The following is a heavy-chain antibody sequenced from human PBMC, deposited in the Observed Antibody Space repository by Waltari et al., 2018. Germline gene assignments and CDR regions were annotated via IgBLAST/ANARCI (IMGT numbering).Heavy chain of an antibody. V-gene: IGHV4-34*01. J-gene: IGHJ5*02. Sequence: QVQLQQWGAGLLKPSETLSLTCSVSGASFSAYYWGWVRHVPGKGLEWIGQIRHPGNTHYNQSLQSRVAISIDTSRNQFSLRVFSVTAADTGLYFCTRGGNYDFWSHSPFVDPWGQGTQVTVSS. CDR2: IRHPGNT. CDR1: GASFSAYY. CDR3: TRGGNYDFWSHSPFVDP. D-gene: IGHD3-3*01.